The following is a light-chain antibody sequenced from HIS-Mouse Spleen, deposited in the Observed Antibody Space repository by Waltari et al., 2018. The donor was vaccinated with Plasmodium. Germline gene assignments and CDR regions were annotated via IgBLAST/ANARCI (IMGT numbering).Light chain of an antibody. CDR1: SSDVGGYNY. Sequence: QSALTQPRSVSGSPGQSVTISCTGTSSDVGGYNYVPWYQQHPGKAPKLMIYDVSKRLSGVPDRLSGSKSGNTASLPSSGLQAEDEADYYCCLYAGSYTYVIGSGTKVTVL. CDR3: CLYAGSYTYV. J-gene: IGLJ1*01. V-gene: IGLV2-11*01. CDR2: DVS.